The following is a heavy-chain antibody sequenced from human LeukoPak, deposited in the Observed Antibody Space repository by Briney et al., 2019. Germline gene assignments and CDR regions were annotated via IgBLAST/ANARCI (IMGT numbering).Heavy chain of an antibody. CDR3: ARERTAIFGVVKHDFDY. V-gene: IGHV3-7*01. J-gene: IGHJ4*02. CDR1: GFTFSNAW. D-gene: IGHD3-3*01. Sequence: GGSLRLSCAASGFTFSNAWMNWVRQAPGKGLEWVANIKQDGSEKYYVDSVRGRFTISRDNAKNSLYLQINSLRAEDTAVYYCARERTAIFGVVKHDFDYWGQGTLVTVSS. CDR2: IKQDGSEK.